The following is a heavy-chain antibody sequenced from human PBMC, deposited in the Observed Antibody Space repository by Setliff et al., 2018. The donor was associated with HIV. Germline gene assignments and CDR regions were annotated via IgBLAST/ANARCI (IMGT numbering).Heavy chain of an antibody. J-gene: IGHJ3*02. V-gene: IGHV1-2*02. D-gene: IGHD6-13*01. Sequence: GASVKVSCKASGDTFTDYYFHWLRQAPGQGLEWMGWINPNSGGTNYAQKFQGRVNMTRDTSISTTYMELSRLRSDDTAVYYCARDPGYKSTWYGVFDIWGQGTMVTVSS. CDR3: ARDPGYKSTWYGVFDI. CDR2: INPNSGGT. CDR1: GDTFTDYY.